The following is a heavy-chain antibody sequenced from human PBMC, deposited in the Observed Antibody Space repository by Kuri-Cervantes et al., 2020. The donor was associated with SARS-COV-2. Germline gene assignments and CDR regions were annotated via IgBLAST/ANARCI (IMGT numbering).Heavy chain of an antibody. CDR2: IKHSGGT. D-gene: IGHD3-16*02. CDR1: GGSFSDYS. Sequence: QTLSLTCVVYGGSFSDYSWTWIRRPPGKGLEWVGEIKHSGGTHYSPPLVSRVAISVDTSKNQFSLKLTSVTAADTSVYYCAGGKTVVIPAPILGLGPYYSSYYIDVWGKGTTVTVSS. J-gene: IGHJ6*03. V-gene: IGHV4-34*01. CDR3: AGGKTVVIPAPILGLGPYYSSYYIDV.